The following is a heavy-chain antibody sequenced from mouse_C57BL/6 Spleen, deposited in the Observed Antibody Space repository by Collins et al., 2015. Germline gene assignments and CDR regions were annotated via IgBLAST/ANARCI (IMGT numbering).Heavy chain of an antibody. Sequence: DVQLQESGPGLVKPSQSLSLTCTVTGYSITSDYAWNWIRQFPGNKLEWMGYISYSGSTSYNPSLKSRISITRDTSKNQFFLQLNSVTTEDTATYYCAREGRITTAYWGQGTLVTVSA. CDR3: AREGRITTAY. D-gene: IGHD2-4*01. J-gene: IGHJ3*01. CDR2: ISYSGST. V-gene: IGHV3-2*02. CDR1: GYSITSDYA.